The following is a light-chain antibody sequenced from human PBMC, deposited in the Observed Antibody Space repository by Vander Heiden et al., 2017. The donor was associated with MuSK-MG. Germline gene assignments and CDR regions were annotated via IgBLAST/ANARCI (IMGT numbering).Light chain of an antibody. J-gene: IGKJ5*01. CDR2: DAS. Sequence: EIVLTQSPDTLSLSPGERATLSCRASQSVSSSLAWFQQKPGQAPRLLIYDASNRATGIPARFSDDGSGTDFTLTISSLEPEDFAVYYCQHRSSWPITFGQGTLLEIK. CDR3: QHRSSWPIT. V-gene: IGKV3-11*01. CDR1: QSVSSS.